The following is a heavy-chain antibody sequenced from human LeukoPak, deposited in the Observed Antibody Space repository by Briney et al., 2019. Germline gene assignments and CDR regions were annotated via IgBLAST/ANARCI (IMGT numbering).Heavy chain of an antibody. CDR1: GFTFSNAW. Sequence: GGSLRLSCAASGFTFSNAWMSWVRQAPGKGLEWVGRIKSKTDGGTTDYAAPVKGRFTISGDDSKNTLYLQMNSLKAEDTAVYYCTAELWYSSGFDYWGQGTLVTVSS. J-gene: IGHJ4*02. CDR3: TAELWYSSGFDY. D-gene: IGHD6-19*01. CDR2: IKSKTDGGTT. V-gene: IGHV3-15*01.